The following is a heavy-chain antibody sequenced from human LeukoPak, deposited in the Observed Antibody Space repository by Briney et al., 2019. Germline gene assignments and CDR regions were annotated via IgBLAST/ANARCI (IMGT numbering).Heavy chain of an antibody. CDR3: ARDLVSTVTNNWFDP. J-gene: IGHJ5*02. D-gene: IGHD4-11*01. CDR1: GFTFSSYS. V-gene: IGHV3-48*01. Sequence: SGGSLRLSCAASGFTFSSYSMNWVRQAPGKGLEWVSYISSSSSTIYYADSVKGRFTISRDNAKKSLYLQMNSLRAEDTAVYYCARDLVSTVTNNWFDPWGQGTLVTVSS. CDR2: ISSSSSTI.